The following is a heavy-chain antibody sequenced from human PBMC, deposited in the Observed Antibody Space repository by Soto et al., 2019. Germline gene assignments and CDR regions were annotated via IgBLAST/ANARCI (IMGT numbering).Heavy chain of an antibody. D-gene: IGHD2-2*01. J-gene: IGHJ6*01. CDR2: IIPIFGTA. V-gene: IGHV1-69*13. Sequence: SVKVTCKASGGTFSSNAIICVRQAPGQGLEGMGGIIPIFGTANYAQQFQRRDTITADESTSTAYMELSSLRSEDMAVYYCASCPVGKIPAARDCYYYYGMYVWGQGTTVTVSS. CDR1: GGTFSSNA. CDR3: ASCPVGKIPAARDCYYYYGMYV.